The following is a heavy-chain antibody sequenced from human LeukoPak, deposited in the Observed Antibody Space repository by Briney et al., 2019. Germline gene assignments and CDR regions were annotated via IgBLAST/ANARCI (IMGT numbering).Heavy chain of an antibody. Sequence: PSQTLSLTCAVSGGSISSGGYSWSWIRQPPGKGLEWIGEINHSGSTNYNPSLKSRVTISVDTSKNQFSLKLSSVTAADTAVYYCARASYFPRMRYGSGSYANNWFDPWGQGTLVTVSS. J-gene: IGHJ5*02. CDR3: ARASYFPRMRYGSGSYANNWFDP. V-gene: IGHV4-30-2*01. CDR2: INHSGST. CDR1: GGSISSGGYS. D-gene: IGHD3-10*01.